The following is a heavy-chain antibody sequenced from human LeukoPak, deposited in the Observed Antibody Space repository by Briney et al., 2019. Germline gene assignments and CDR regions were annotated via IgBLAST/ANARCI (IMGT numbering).Heavy chain of an antibody. D-gene: IGHD3-22*01. CDR1: GGTFSSYA. CDR3: ARVRGMIARLNDAFDI. J-gene: IGHJ3*02. CDR2: IIPIFGTA. V-gene: IGHV1-69*13. Sequence: SVKVSCKASGGTFSSYAISWVRQAPGQGLEWMGGIIPIFGTANYAQKFQGRVTITADESTSTAYMELSSLRSEDTAVYYCARVRGMIARLNDAFDIWGQGTMVTVSS.